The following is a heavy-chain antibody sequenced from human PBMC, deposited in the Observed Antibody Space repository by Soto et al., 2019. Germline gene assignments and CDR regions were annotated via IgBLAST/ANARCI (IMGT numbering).Heavy chain of an antibody. Sequence: EVQLVESGGGLVQPGRSLRLSCAASGFTFDDYAMNWVRQAPGKGLEWVSGISWNSGSIGYADSVKGRFTISRDNAKNSLYLQMNSLKAEDKGLYYCAKYFGDGYYGDAFDIWGQGTMVTVSS. V-gene: IGHV3-9*01. CDR2: ISWNSGSI. CDR1: GFTFDDYA. J-gene: IGHJ3*02. D-gene: IGHD4-17*01. CDR3: AKYFGDGYYGDAFDI.